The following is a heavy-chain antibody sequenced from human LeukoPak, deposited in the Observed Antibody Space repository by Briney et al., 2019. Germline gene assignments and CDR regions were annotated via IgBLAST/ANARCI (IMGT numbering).Heavy chain of an antibody. J-gene: IGHJ4*02. CDR3: AKDPTHYRVWDYYETIGLSY. Sequence: GGSLRLSCVASGFTFSSYGMHWVRQAPGKGLEWVTFIRYDGSNKYYADSVKGRFTISRDNSKNTLNLHMNSLRAEDTAVYYCAKDPTHYRVWDYYETIGLSYWGQGTLVTVSS. CDR1: GFTFSSYG. V-gene: IGHV3-30*02. D-gene: IGHD3-22*01. CDR2: IRYDGSNK.